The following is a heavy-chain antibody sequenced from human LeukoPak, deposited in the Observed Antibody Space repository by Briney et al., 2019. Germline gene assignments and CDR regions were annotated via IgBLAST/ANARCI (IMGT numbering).Heavy chain of an antibody. CDR1: GGSISSGGYS. J-gene: IGHJ5*02. Sequence: SETLSLTCAVSGGSISSGGYSWSWIRQPPGKGLEWIGYIYHSGSTYYNPSLKSRVTISVDRSKNQFSLKLSSVTAADTAVYYCAREGNDYGDYVFGPWGQGTLVTVSS. CDR2: IYHSGST. V-gene: IGHV4-30-2*01. D-gene: IGHD4-17*01. CDR3: AREGNDYGDYVFGP.